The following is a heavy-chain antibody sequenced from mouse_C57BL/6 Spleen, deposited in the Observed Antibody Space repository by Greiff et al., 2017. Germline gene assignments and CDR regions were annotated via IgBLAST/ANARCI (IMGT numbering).Heavy chain of an antibody. CDR1: GYTFTSYW. D-gene: IGHD1-1*01. J-gene: IGHJ2*01. V-gene: IGHV1-69*01. Sequence: VHVKQPGAELVMPGASVKLSCKASGYTFTSYWMHWVKQRPGQGLEWIGEIDPSDSYTNYNQKFKGKSTLTVDKSSSTAYMQLSSLTSEDSAVYYCARGEGLTTVLAPWGQGTTLTVSS. CDR2: IDPSDSYT. CDR3: ARGEGLTTVLAP.